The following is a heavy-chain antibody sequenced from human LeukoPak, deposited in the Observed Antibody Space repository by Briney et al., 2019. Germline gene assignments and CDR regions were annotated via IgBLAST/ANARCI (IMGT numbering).Heavy chain of an antibody. CDR1: GYTFSTHG. CDR3: ARVLRFGWSRRFYYYYGMDV. Sequence: ASVKVSCKASGYTFSTHGITWVRQAPGQGLAWMGWISVYDGFTEYAQKFQGRVTMTTDTSTNTAYMELRSLRSDDTAVYYCARVLRFGWSRRFYYYYGMDVWGQGTTVTVSS. CDR2: ISVYDGFT. J-gene: IGHJ6*02. D-gene: IGHD6-19*01. V-gene: IGHV1-18*01.